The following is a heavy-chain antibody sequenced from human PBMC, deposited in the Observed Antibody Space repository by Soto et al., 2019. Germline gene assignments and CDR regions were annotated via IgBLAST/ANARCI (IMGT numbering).Heavy chain of an antibody. CDR3: ARDPGYSLDY. Sequence: SQTLSLTCAISGDSVSIKSAAWNWIRQSPSRGLEWLGRTYYRSKWYYDYADSVKSRITTNSDTSKNQFSLQLNSVTPEDTAVYYCARDPGYSLDYWGQGTQVTVSS. CDR1: GDSVSIKSAA. D-gene: IGHD5-18*01. V-gene: IGHV6-1*01. CDR2: TYYRSKWYY. J-gene: IGHJ4*02.